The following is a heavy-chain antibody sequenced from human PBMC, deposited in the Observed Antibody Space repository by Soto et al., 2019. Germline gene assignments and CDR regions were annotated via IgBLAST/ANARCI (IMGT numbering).Heavy chain of an antibody. D-gene: IGHD2-8*01. CDR2: IIPIFGTA. Sequence: SVKVSCKASGCTFSSYAISWARQARGQGLEWMGGIIPIFGTANYAQKFQGRVTITADESTSTAYMELSSLRSEDTAVYYCARAVFSPGVTGVYGTDVWGQGTTVTVSS. V-gene: IGHV1-69*13. J-gene: IGHJ6*02. CDR1: GCTFSSYA. CDR3: ARAVFSPGVTGVYGTDV.